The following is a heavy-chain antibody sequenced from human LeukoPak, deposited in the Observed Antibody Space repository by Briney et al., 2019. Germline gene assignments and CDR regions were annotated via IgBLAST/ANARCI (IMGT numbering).Heavy chain of an antibody. CDR2: IVYTGRT. CDR3: ARDSWWDGSKTFSDSFGL. V-gene: IGHV4-59*01. Sequence: SETLSLTCTVSGGSIGSYYWSWVRQPPEEGLEWIGNIVYTGRTNYNPSLKSRVTISIDTSKNQFSLRLNSVTAADTAVYYCARDSWWDGSKTFSDSFGLWGQGTLVTVSS. D-gene: IGHD3-10*01. J-gene: IGHJ5*02. CDR1: GGSIGSYY.